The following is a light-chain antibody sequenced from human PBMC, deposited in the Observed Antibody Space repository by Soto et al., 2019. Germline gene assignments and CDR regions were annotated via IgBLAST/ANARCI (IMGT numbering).Light chain of an antibody. CDR1: SSDVGASNY. CDR3: ETSDSNTHV. Sequence: QSALTQPASVSGSPGQPITISCSGTSSDVGASNYVSWYQQHPGEAPKLIIYDVSYRPSGVSNRFSGSSSGADRYLTISNLQSDDEADYYCETSDSNTHVFGPGTKLTVL. V-gene: IGLV2-14*03. CDR2: DVS. J-gene: IGLJ1*01.